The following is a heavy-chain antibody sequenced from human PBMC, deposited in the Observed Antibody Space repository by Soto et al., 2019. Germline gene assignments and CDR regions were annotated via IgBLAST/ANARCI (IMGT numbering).Heavy chain of an antibody. D-gene: IGHD1-1*01. CDR3: AKDKPNTNGYPHGYYGMDV. V-gene: IGHV3-30*18. CDR2: ISYDGSNK. CDR1: GFTFSSYG. Sequence: EGSLRLSCAASGFTFSSYGMHWVRQAPGKRLEWAAVISYDGSNKYCADSVKGRFTISRDNCKNALYLQMSGLSAEDTAVYYCAKDKPNTNGYPHGYYGMDVWGQGTTVTVSS. J-gene: IGHJ6*02.